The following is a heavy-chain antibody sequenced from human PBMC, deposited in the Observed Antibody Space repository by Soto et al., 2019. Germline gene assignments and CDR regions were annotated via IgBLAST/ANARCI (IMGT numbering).Heavy chain of an antibody. D-gene: IGHD2-2*01. Sequence: GASVKVSCKASGYTFTSYYMHWVRQAPGQGLEWMGWISAGNGNTKYSQKFQGRVTMTRNTSVSTAYMELSSLRSEDTAVYYCARVKSTLQLPPDYWGQGTLVTVSS. V-gene: IGHV1-8*02. CDR3: ARVKSTLQLPPDY. CDR2: ISAGNGNT. CDR1: GYTFTSYY. J-gene: IGHJ4*02.